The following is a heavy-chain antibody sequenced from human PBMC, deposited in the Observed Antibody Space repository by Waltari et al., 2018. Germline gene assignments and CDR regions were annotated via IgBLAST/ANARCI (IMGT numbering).Heavy chain of an antibody. CDR1: GFTFSSYW. CDR3: AREKFVVPANSWFDP. V-gene: IGHV3-7*01. CDR2: IKPDGSET. J-gene: IGHJ5*02. Sequence: EVQLVESGGGLVQPGRSLRLSCAASGFTFSSYWMTWVRQAPGEGLEWVANIKPDGSETNYVDSVEGRFTISRDNAKNSLYLQMNSLRAEDSAVYYCAREKFVVPANSWFDPWGQGTLVTVSS. D-gene: IGHD2-2*01.